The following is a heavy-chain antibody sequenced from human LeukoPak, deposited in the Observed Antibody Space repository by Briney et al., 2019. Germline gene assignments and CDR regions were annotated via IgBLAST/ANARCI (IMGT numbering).Heavy chain of an antibody. CDR3: ARDQATGTSGAAFDI. J-gene: IGHJ3*02. Sequence: ASVKVSCKASGYTFTSYGISWVRQAPGQGLEWMGWISAYNGNTNYAQKLQGRVTMTTDTSTSTAYMELRSLRSDDTAVYYCARDQATGTSGAAFDIWGQGTMVTVSS. CDR2: ISAYNGNT. V-gene: IGHV1-18*01. CDR1: GYTFTSYG. D-gene: IGHD1-1*01.